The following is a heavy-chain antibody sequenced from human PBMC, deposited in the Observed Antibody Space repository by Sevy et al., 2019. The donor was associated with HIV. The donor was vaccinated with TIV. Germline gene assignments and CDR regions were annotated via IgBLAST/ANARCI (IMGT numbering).Heavy chain of an antibody. Sequence: SETLSLTCTVSGGSISSSNYYWGWISQPPGKGLEWIGSIYYSGSPYYNPSLKSRVTISVDTSKNQFFLNLSSVTAPDTAVYYCAGMEVGGYDLLTGRSTGWFDPWGQGTLVTVSS. CDR1: GGSISSSNYY. CDR2: IYYSGSP. J-gene: IGHJ5*02. CDR3: AGMEVGGYDLLTGRSTGWFDP. D-gene: IGHD3-9*01. V-gene: IGHV4-39*01.